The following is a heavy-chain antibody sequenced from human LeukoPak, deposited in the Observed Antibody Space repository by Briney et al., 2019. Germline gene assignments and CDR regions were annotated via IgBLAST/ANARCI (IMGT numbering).Heavy chain of an antibody. CDR3: ANIVGATTGWFDP. CDR2: IYHSGST. CDR1: GYSISSGYY. V-gene: IGHV4-38-2*02. Sequence: SETLSLTCTVSGYSISSGYYWGWIRQPPGKGLEWIGSIYHSGSTYYNPSLKSRVTISVDTSKNQFSLKLSSVTAADTAVYYCANIVGATTGWFDPWGQGTLVTVSS. D-gene: IGHD1-26*01. J-gene: IGHJ5*02.